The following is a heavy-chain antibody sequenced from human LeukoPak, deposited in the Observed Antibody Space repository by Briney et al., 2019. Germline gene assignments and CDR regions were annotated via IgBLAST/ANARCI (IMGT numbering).Heavy chain of an antibody. CDR3: ARLGIVAPV. D-gene: IGHD6-13*01. CDR1: GFTFNNYS. V-gene: IGHV3-48*04. CDR2: ISSSSNTI. Sequence: GGSLRLSCAASGFTFNNYSINWVRQAPGKGLEWVSYISSSSNTIYYADSVKGRFTISRDNAKNSLYLQMNSLRAEDTAVYYCARLGIVAPVWGQGTLVTVSS. J-gene: IGHJ4*02.